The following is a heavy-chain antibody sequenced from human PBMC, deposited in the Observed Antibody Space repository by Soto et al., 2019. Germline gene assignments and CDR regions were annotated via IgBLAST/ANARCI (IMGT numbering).Heavy chain of an antibody. J-gene: IGHJ6*02. CDR2: IYYSGNI. CDR1: GGSISSGYYY. V-gene: IGHV4-30-4*01. Sequence: PSETMSLTCSVSGGSISSGYYYWSWIRQPPGKGLEWIGNIYYSGNIYYNPSLKSRLIISIATSKNQISLKVGSVTAADTAVYYCPSPSLYGIDVWGQGTTGTVS. CDR3: PSPSLYGIDV.